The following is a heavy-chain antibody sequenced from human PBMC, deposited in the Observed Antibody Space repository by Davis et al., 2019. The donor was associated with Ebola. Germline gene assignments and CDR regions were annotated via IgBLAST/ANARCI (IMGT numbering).Heavy chain of an antibody. CDR1: GGSISSSIYY. V-gene: IGHV4-39*07. D-gene: IGHD3-22*01. J-gene: IGHJ6*04. Sequence: SETLSLTCTVSGGSISSSIYYWGWIRQPPGKGLEWIGSIYYSGNTYYSSSLKSRVTISVDTSKNQFSLKLSSVTAADTAVYYCARVGYYYDSSGYHAGGMDVWGKGTTVTVSS. CDR3: ARVGYYYDSSGYHAGGMDV. CDR2: IYYSGNT.